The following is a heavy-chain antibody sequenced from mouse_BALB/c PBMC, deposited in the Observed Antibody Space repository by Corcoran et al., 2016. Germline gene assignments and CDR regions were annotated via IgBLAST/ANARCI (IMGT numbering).Heavy chain of an antibody. CDR3: ARKGNGNPYYLDY. CDR2: INPNNGGT. J-gene: IGHJ2*01. V-gene: IGHV1-18*01. D-gene: IGHD2-1*01. CDR1: GYTFTDYN. Sequence: EALLQQSGPDLVTPGASVKIHCKASGYTFTDYNIDWVKQRHGKSLEWIGDINPNNGGTIYNQKFKGKATLTVDKSSSTAYMELRSLTSEDTAVYYCARKGNGNPYYLDYWGQGTTLTVS.